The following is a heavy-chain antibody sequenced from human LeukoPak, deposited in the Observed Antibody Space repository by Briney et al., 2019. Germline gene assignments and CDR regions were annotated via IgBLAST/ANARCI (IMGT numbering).Heavy chain of an antibody. CDR3: ARGGLRITMIVVVPGAFDI. CDR2: IYYSGST. J-gene: IGHJ3*02. Sequence: KSSETLSLTCTVSGGSISSSSYYWGWIRQPPGKGLEWIGSIYYSGSTYYNPSLKSRVTISVDTSKNQFSLKLSSVTAADTAVYYCARGGLRITMIVVVPGAFDIWGQGTMVTVSS. CDR1: GGSISSSSYY. V-gene: IGHV4-39*07. D-gene: IGHD3-22*01.